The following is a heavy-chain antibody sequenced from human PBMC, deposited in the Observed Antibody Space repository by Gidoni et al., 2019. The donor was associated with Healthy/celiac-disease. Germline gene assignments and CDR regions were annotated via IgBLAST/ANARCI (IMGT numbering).Heavy chain of an antibody. V-gene: IGHV3-20*03. CDR3: AREGGDYSNYRYYFDY. D-gene: IGHD4-4*01. J-gene: IGHJ4*02. Sequence: VKGRFTISRDNAKNSLYPQMNSLRAEDTALYYCAREGGDYSNYRYYFDYWGQGTLVTVSS.